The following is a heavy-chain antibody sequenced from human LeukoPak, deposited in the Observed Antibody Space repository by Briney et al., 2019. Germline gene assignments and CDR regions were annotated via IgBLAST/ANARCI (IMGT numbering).Heavy chain of an antibody. Sequence: SETLSLTCTVSGGSISSYYWSWIRQPPGKGLEWIGYIYYSGSTNYNPSRKSRDTISVDTSKNQFSLKLSSVTAADTAVYYCARDRTEYSSSWYATWFDPWGQGTLVTVSS. CDR3: ARDRTEYSSSWYATWFDP. D-gene: IGHD6-13*01. CDR1: GGSISSYY. CDR2: IYYSGST. J-gene: IGHJ5*02. V-gene: IGHV4-59*01.